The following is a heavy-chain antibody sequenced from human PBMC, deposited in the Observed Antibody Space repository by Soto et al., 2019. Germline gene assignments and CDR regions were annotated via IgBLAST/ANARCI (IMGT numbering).Heavy chain of an antibody. CDR2: IYHSGST. J-gene: IGHJ4*02. CDR1: GGSISSSSYY. D-gene: IGHD3-3*01. Sequence: SETLSLTCTVSGGSISSSSYYWGWIRQPPGKGLEWIGSIYHSGSTNYNPSLKSRVTISVDTSKNQFSLKLSSVTAADTAVYYCARAGYDFWSGLNFDYWGQGTLVTVSS. CDR3: ARAGYDFWSGLNFDY. V-gene: IGHV4-39*01.